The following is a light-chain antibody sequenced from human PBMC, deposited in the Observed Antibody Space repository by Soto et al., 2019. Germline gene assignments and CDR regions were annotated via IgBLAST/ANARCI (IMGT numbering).Light chain of an antibody. CDR3: QQSYSTPGYT. V-gene: IGKV1-39*01. Sequence: IRMTQSPSSFSASTGDRVTITCRASQGISSYLNWYQQKPGKAPKLLIYAASSLQSGVPSRFSGSGSGTDFTLTISSLQPEDFATYYCQQSYSTPGYTFGQGTKLEIK. CDR1: QGISSY. J-gene: IGKJ2*01. CDR2: AAS.